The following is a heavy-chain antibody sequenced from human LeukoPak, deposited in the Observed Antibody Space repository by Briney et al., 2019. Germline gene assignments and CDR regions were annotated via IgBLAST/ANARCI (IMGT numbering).Heavy chain of an antibody. Sequence: GGSLRLSCAASGLPFSSYWMSWVRQAPGKGLEWVANIKPDGREKNYVDSVKGRFTISRDNARNSLFLQMNSLRAEDTAVYYCAREEDNADEYLREDYWGQGTLVTVSS. J-gene: IGHJ4*02. D-gene: IGHD2/OR15-2a*01. CDR2: IKPDGREK. V-gene: IGHV3-7*01. CDR3: AREEDNADEYLREDY. CDR1: GLPFSSYW.